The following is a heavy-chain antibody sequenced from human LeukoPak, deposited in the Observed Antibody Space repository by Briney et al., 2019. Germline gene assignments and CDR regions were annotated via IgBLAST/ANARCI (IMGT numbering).Heavy chain of an antibody. J-gene: IGHJ4*02. V-gene: IGHV3-33*01. Sequence: PGGSLRLSCAASGFTFSSYGMHWVRQAPGKGLEWVAVIWYDGSNKYYADSVKGRFTISRDNSKNTLYLQMNSLRAEDTAVYYCARVYDSSGYGVDYWSQGTLVTVSS. CDR2: IWYDGSNK. CDR3: ARVYDSSGYGVDY. D-gene: IGHD3-22*01. CDR1: GFTFSSYG.